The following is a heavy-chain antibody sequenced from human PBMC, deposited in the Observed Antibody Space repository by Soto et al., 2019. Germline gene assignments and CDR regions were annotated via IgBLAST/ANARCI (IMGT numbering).Heavy chain of an antibody. J-gene: IGHJ4*02. V-gene: IGHV1-2*04. Sequence: ASVKVSCKASGYTFTSYAMHWVRQAPGQRLEWMGWINPNSGGTNYAQKFQGWVTMTRDTSISTAYMELNRLRSDDTAVYYCARGMATSLYYFDYWGQGALVTVSS. CDR1: GYTFTSYA. CDR3: ARGMATSLYYFDY. D-gene: IGHD5-12*01. CDR2: INPNSGGT.